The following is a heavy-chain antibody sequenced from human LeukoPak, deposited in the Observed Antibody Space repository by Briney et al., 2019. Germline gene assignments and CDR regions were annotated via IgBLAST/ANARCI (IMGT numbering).Heavy chain of an antibody. CDR1: GFTFSSYA. J-gene: IGHJ6*02. CDR2: ISGSGGST. V-gene: IGHV3-23*01. D-gene: IGHD6-6*01. Sequence: GGSLRLSCAASGFTFSSYAMSWVRQAPGKGLEWVSAISGSGGSTYYADSVKGRFTISRDNSKNTLYLQMNSLRAEDTAVYYCAKSRGSSSSGWNTYYYYGMDVWGQGTTVTVSS. CDR3: AKSRGSSSSGWNTYYYYGMDV.